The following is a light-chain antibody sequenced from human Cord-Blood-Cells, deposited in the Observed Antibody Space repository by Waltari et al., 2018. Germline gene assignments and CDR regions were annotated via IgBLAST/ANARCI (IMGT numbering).Light chain of an antibody. J-gene: IGKJ2*01. V-gene: IGKV4-1*01. CDR3: QQYYSTPYT. Sequence: DIVMTQSPGSLAVSLGGGATITCKSSQSVLYSSNNKNYLAWYQQKPGQPPKLLIYCASTRESGVPDRFSGSGSGTDFTLTISSLQADDVAVYYCQQYYSTPYTFGQGTKLEIK. CDR2: CAS. CDR1: QSVLYSSNNKNY.